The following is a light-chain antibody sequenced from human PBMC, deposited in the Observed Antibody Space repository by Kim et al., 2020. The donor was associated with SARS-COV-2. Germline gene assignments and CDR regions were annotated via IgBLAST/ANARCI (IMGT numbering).Light chain of an antibody. CDR1: TGAVTSGHY. Sequence: QAVVTQEPSLTVSPEATVTLTCGSSTGAVTSGHYPYWFQQKPGQAPRTLIYHATNNHPWTPARFSGSLLGDKAALTLSGAQPEDEAYYYCLLYYSGSWLFGGGTQLTVL. V-gene: IGLV7-46*01. CDR2: HAT. CDR3: LLYYSGSWL. J-gene: IGLJ3*02.